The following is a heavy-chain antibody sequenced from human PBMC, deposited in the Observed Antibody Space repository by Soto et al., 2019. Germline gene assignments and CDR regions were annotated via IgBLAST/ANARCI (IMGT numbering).Heavy chain of an antibody. J-gene: IGHJ3*02. CDR1: GYTFTSYG. CDR3: ARVGYGDYGDYGAAFDI. V-gene: IGHV1-18*01. CDR2: ISAYNGNT. D-gene: IGHD4-17*01. Sequence: KPRASVKVSCKASGYTFTSYGISWVRQAPGQGLEWMGWISAYNGNTNYAQKLQGRVTMTTDTSTSTAYMELRSLRSDDTVVYYCARVGYGDYGDYGAAFDIWGQGTMVTVSS.